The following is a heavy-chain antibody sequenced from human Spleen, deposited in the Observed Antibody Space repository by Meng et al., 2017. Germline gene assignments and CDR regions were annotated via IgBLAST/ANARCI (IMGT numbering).Heavy chain of an antibody. CDR1: GFTFRNYE. D-gene: IGHD3-22*01. J-gene: IGHJ4*02. V-gene: IGHV3-48*03. CDR3: ARIPTYYDRSADVY. CDR2: ISSSGRTI. Sequence: GGSLRLSCAASGFTFRNYEMNWVRQAPGKGLAWISYISSSGRTIYYADSVKGRFTVSRDNAKNSLYLQMNSLRAEDTALYYCARIPTYYDRSADVYWGQGNRVTGAS.